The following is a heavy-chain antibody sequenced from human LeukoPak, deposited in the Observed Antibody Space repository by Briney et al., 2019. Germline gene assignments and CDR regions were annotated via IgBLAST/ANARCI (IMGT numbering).Heavy chain of an antibody. Sequence: ASVKVSCKASGYTFTSHGLSWARQAPGQGLEWMGWISIYSGNTNYAQKFQDRISMTTDTSTSTAYMELRSLKSDDTAVYYCARDPGGTWGFDYWGQGALVTVSS. D-gene: IGHD7-27*01. J-gene: IGHJ4*02. V-gene: IGHV1-18*01. CDR3: ARDPGGTWGFDY. CDR1: GYTFTSHG. CDR2: ISIYSGNT.